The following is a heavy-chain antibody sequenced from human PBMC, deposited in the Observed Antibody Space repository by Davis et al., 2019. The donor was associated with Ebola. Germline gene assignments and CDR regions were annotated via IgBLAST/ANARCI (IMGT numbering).Heavy chain of an antibody. Sequence: HSQTLSLTCAISGDSVSSNSAAWNWIRQSPSRGLEWLGRTYYRSKWYYDYAVSVKSRITINPDASKNQFSLQLNSVTPEDTAVYYCARGARDGYNYVDYWGQGTLVTVSS. V-gene: IGHV6-1*01. D-gene: IGHD5-24*01. CDR2: TYYRSKWYY. CDR1: GDSVSSNSAA. CDR3: ARGARDGYNYVDY. J-gene: IGHJ4*02.